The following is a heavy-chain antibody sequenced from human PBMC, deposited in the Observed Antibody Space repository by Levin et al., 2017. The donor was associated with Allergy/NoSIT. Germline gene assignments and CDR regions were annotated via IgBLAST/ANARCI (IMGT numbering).Heavy chain of an antibody. CDR1: GYTFTGYY. J-gene: IGHJ4*02. CDR3: ARDPGNSDCSGGSCQQTPNRY. D-gene: IGHD2-15*01. V-gene: IGHV1-2*02. CDR2: INPNSGGT. Sequence: GESLKISCKASGYTFTGYYMHWVRQAPGQGLEWMGWINPNSGGTNYAQKFQGRVTMTRDTSISTAYMELSRLRSDDTAVYYCARDPGNSDCSGGSCQQTPNRYWGQGTLVTVSS.